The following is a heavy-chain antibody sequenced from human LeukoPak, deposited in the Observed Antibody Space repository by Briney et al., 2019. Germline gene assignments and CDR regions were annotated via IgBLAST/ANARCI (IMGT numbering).Heavy chain of an antibody. V-gene: IGHV1-46*01. CDR1: GYTFTSYY. J-gene: IGHJ4*02. D-gene: IGHD2-15*01. Sequence: GASVKVSCKASGYTFTSYYMHWVRQAPGQGLEWMGMINPSGGSTSYAQKFQGRVTMTRDTSTSTVYMELSSLRSEDTAVYYCARNFPGVGCSGGSCYDYWGQGTLVTVSS. CDR2: INPSGGST. CDR3: ARNFPGVGCSGGSCYDY.